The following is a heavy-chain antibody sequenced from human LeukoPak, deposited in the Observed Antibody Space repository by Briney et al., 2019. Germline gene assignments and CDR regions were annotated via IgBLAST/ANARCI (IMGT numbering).Heavy chain of an antibody. D-gene: IGHD3-9*01. V-gene: IGHV4-34*01. Sequence: SETLSLTCAVYGGSFSGYYWSWIRQPPGKGLEWIGEINHSGCTNYNPSLKSRVTISVDTSKNQFSLKLSSVTAADTAVYYCARGAVLRYFDWLPSGGAFDIWGQGTMVTVSS. CDR3: ARGAVLRYFDWLPSGGAFDI. CDR2: INHSGCT. CDR1: GGSFSGYY. J-gene: IGHJ3*02.